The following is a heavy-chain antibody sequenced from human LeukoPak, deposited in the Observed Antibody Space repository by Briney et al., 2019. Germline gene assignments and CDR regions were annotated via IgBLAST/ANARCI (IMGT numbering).Heavy chain of an antibody. Sequence: PGGSLRLSCAASGFTSSSYWMHWVRHVPGKGLVWVSRISGDGTARNYADSVKGRFTISRDDAKNTVDLQTNSLRGEDTAVYYCVRGRGSYGWFDPWGQGTLVTVSS. CDR2: ISGDGTAR. CDR1: GFTSSSYW. V-gene: IGHV3-74*01. D-gene: IGHD3-10*01. J-gene: IGHJ5*02. CDR3: VRGRGSYGWFDP.